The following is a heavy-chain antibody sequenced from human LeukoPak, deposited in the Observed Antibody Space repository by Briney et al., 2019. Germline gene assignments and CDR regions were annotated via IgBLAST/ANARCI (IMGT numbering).Heavy chain of an antibody. D-gene: IGHD6-13*01. CDR1: GFTFSSYG. V-gene: IGHV3-21*01. Sequence: GGSLRLSCAASGFTFSSYGMNWVRQAPGTGLEWVSSISSSSTYIYYADSVKGRFTISRDSARNSLYLQKNSLRAEDTAVYYCARVGSSSCYDYWGQGTLVTVSS. CDR2: ISSSSTYI. J-gene: IGHJ4*02. CDR3: ARVGSSSCYDY.